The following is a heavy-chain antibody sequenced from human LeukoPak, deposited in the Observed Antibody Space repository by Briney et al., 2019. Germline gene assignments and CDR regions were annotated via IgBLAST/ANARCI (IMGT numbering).Heavy chain of an antibody. J-gene: IGHJ4*02. CDR2: AYFNGIT. CDR3: ARDEGSPGALDH. V-gene: IGHV4-59*11. D-gene: IGHD3-10*01. CDR1: GVSITSHF. Sequence: SETLSLTCTDSGVSITSHFWSWIRQSPGQGLEWIGYAYFNGITNYNPSLKSRVTISVDKSKNQFSLRLSSVTAADTAVYYCARDEGSPGALDHWGQGTLVTVSS.